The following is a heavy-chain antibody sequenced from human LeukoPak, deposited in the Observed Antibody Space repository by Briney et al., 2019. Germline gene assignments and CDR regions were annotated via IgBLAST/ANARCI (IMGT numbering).Heavy chain of an antibody. J-gene: IGHJ4*02. CDR1: GGTFSSYA. Sequence: ASVKVSCKASGGTFSSYAISWVRQAPGQGLEWMGGIIPIFGTANYAQKFQGRVTITADESTSTAYMELSSLRSEDTAVYYCAGDVYYDFWSGYRNQFDYWGQGTLVTVSS. D-gene: IGHD3-3*01. CDR2: IIPIFGTA. CDR3: AGDVYYDFWSGYRNQFDY. V-gene: IGHV1-69*01.